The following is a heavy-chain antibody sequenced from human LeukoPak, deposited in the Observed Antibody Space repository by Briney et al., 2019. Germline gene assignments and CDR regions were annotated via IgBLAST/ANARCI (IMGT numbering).Heavy chain of an antibody. J-gene: IGHJ4*02. CDR2: IYYSRST. D-gene: IGHD2-21*02. CDR3: AGLVVVTATSFDY. CDR1: GGSISSSDHY. V-gene: IGHV4-30-4*01. Sequence: PSETLFLTGTVSGGSISSSDHYWSWIRQPPGNGLEWIGYIYYSRSTYYNPSLKSRVTISVDTSKNQFSLKLSSVTAADTAVYYCAGLVVVTATSFDYSGQGTLVTVSS.